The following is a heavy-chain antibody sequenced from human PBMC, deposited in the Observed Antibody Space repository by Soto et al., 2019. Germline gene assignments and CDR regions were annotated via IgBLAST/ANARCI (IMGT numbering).Heavy chain of an antibody. D-gene: IGHD6-6*01. CDR3: ARVDSSSVVYNWFDP. V-gene: IGHV4-34*01. Sequence: SETLSLTCAVYGGSFSGYYWSWIRQPPGKGLEWIGEINHSGSTNYNPSLKSRVTISVDTSKNQFSLKLSSVTAADTAVYYCARVDSSSVVYNWFDPWGQGTLVTVSS. J-gene: IGHJ5*02. CDR2: INHSGST. CDR1: GGSFSGYY.